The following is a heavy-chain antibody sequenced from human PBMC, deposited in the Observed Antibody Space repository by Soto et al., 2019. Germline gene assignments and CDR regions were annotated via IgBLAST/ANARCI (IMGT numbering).Heavy chain of an antibody. CDR1: GYTFTSYD. CDR2: MNPNSGNT. V-gene: IGHV1-8*01. J-gene: IGHJ3*01. CDR3: ARVSPSPPLDF. Sequence: GASVKVSCKASGYTFTSYDINWVRQATGQGLEWMGWMNPNSGNTAYAQKFQGRVTMTRNTSISTAYMELSSLRSEDTAVYYCARVSPSPPLDFWGQGTMVTGSS.